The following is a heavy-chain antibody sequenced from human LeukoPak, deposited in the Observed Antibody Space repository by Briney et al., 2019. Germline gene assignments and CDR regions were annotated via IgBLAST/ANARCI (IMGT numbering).Heavy chain of an antibody. CDR2: IYSGGST. CDR3: ASRYCSSTSCGRAFYY. Sequence: GGSLRLSCAASGFTVSSNYMSWVRQAPGKGLEWVSVIYSGGSTYYADSVKGRFTISRDNSKNTLYLQMNSLRAEDTAVYYCASRYCSSTSCGRAFYYWGQGTLVTVSS. V-gene: IGHV3-66*02. D-gene: IGHD2-2*01. J-gene: IGHJ4*02. CDR1: GFTVSSNY.